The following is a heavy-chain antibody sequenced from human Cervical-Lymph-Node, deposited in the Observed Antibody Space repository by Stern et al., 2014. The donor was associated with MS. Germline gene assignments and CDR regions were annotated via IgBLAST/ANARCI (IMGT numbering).Heavy chain of an antibody. CDR1: GGSISSSNW. Sequence: QVQLQESGPGLVKPSGSLSLTCAVSGGSISSSNWWSWVRQTPGKGLEWIGEIYHSGSTDYTPYLKRRVTISGTKSKNPSSLTLSSVTAADTAVYYCAREGYSSSSYDAFDIWGQGTMVTVSS. J-gene: IGHJ3*02. V-gene: IGHV4-4*02. D-gene: IGHD6-13*01. CDR2: IYHSGST. CDR3: AREGYSSSSYDAFDI.